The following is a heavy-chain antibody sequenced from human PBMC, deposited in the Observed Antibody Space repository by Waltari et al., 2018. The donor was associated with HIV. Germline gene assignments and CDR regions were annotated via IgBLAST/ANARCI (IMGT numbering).Heavy chain of an antibody. CDR3: ARGGHCSGISCYTGDYSYGLDV. D-gene: IGHD2-2*02. CDR2: INTDGSST. Sequence: EVQLVESGGGLVQPGGSLRLSCAASGFTFSSYWIHWFRQAPGKGLVWVSRINTDGSSTSYADSVKGRFTISRDNAKNTLYLQMNSLRAEDTAVYYCARGGHCSGISCYTGDYSYGLDVWGQGTTVTVSS. J-gene: IGHJ6*02. CDR1: GFTFSSYW. V-gene: IGHV3-74*01.